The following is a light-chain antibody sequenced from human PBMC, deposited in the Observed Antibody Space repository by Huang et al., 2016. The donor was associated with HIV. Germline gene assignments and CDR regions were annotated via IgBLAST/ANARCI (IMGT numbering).Light chain of an antibody. CDR2: AAS. CDR1: RGISNS. J-gene: IGKJ4*01. CDR3: QQYYNTALS. Sequence: DIQMTQSPSSLSASVGDRVTITCRASRGISNSLAWYQQQPGKAPKLLLYAASRLQGGVPSRFSGSGSRTDYTLTISSLQPEDSATYYCQQYYNTALSFGGGIKVEIK. V-gene: IGKV1-NL1*01.